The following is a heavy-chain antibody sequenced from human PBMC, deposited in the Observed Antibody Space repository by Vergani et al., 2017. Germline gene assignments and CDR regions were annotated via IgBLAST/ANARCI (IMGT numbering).Heavy chain of an antibody. D-gene: IGHD2-8*01. J-gene: IGHJ6*03. Sequence: EVQLLESGGGLVQPGGSLRLSCAASGFTFSSYAMSWVRQAPGNGLEWVSAIRGSGCSPYYADSMKGRITISRDNSKTTLYLQMNSLRAEDTAVYYCAKDPQWWTPPDYYYYMDVWGKGTTVTVSS. CDR3: AKDPQWWTPPDYYYYMDV. CDR2: IRGSGCSP. CDR1: GFTFSSYA. V-gene: IGHV3-23*01.